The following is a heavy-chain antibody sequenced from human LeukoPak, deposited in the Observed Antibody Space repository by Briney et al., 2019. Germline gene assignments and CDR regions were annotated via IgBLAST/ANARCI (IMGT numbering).Heavy chain of an antibody. Sequence: GASVKVSCKASGGTFSSYAISWVRQAPGQGLEWMGGIIPIFGTANYAQKFQGRVTITADKSTSTAYMELSSLRSEDTAVYYCASVVLAAAGYYYYMDVWGKGTTVTVSS. CDR3: ASVVLAAAGYYYYMDV. D-gene: IGHD6-13*01. CDR2: IIPIFGTA. CDR1: GGTFSSYA. J-gene: IGHJ6*03. V-gene: IGHV1-69*06.